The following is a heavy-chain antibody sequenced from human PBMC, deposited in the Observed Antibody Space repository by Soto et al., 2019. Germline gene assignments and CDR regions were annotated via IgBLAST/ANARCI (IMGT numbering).Heavy chain of an antibody. V-gene: IGHV3-30*03. Sequence: QVQLVESGGGVVQPGRSLRLSCAASGFTFSNYGVHWVRQAPGKGLEWVAVISYDGSNKYYADSVKGRFTISRDNSKNTLYLQMNSLRADDTAVYYCAREGVSPRLDYWGQGALVTVSS. CDR1: GFTFSNYG. CDR2: ISYDGSNK. J-gene: IGHJ4*02. CDR3: AREGVSPRLDY. D-gene: IGHD3-10*01.